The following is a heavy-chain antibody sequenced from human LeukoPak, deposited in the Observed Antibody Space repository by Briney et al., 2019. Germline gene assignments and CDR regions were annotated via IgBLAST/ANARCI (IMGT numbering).Heavy chain of an antibody. V-gene: IGHV3-23*01. Sequence: PGGSLRLSCVASGFTFSSYGMSWVRQAPGKGLEWVSAISASGGSTSYADSVKGRFTISRDNSKNTLFLQMNSLRAEDTAIYYCAKDGYYYGSVSHHYDYWGQGTLVTVSS. D-gene: IGHD3-10*01. CDR3: AKDGYYYGSVSHHYDY. CDR2: ISASGGST. J-gene: IGHJ4*02. CDR1: GFTFSSYG.